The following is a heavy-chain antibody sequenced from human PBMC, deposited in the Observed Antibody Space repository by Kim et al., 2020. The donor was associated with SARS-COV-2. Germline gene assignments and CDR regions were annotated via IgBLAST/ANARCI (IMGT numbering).Heavy chain of an antibody. J-gene: IGHJ2*01. CDR1: GGTFSSYA. V-gene: IGHV1-69*13. D-gene: IGHD5-12*01. Sequence: SVKVSCKASGGTFSSYAISWVRQAPGQGLEWMGGIIPIFGTANYAQKFQGRVTITADESTRTAYMELSSLRSEDTAVYYCARANGWGGYNSYWYFDLWGRGTLVTVSS. CDR3: ARANGWGGYNSYWYFDL. CDR2: IIPIFGTA.